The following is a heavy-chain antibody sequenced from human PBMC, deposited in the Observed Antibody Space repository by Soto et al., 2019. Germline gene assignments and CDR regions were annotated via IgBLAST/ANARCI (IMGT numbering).Heavy chain of an antibody. V-gene: IGHV1-8*01. Sequence: ASVKVSCKASGYTFTSYDINWARQASGQGLEYLGWINPNNGNTGYVQKFQGRVTMTRDTSISTAYMELSSVTAADTAVYYCARAPRGNYGYPSYFDYWGQGTLVTVSS. CDR3: ARAPRGNYGYPSYFDY. J-gene: IGHJ4*02. D-gene: IGHD3-10*01. CDR1: GYTFTSYD. CDR2: INPNNGNT.